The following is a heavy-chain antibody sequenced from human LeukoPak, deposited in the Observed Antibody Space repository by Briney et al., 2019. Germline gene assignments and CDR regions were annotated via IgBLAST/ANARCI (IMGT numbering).Heavy chain of an antibody. CDR3: AFSVAAENYFDY. Sequence: SETLSLTCTVSGASISSYYWSWIRQPAGKGLEWIGRIYTSGSTNYNPSLKSRVTMSVDTSRKQFSLKLSSVTAADTAVYYCAFSVAAENYFDYWGQGTLVTVSS. J-gene: IGHJ4*02. V-gene: IGHV4-4*07. D-gene: IGHD6-13*01. CDR2: IYTSGST. CDR1: GASISSYY.